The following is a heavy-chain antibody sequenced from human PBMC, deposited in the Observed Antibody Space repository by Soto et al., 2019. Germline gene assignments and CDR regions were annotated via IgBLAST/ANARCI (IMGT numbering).Heavy chain of an antibody. V-gene: IGHV3-11*01. D-gene: IGHD3-10*01. CDR2: ISSSGSTI. J-gene: IGHJ4*02. CDR3: ARDFGYYYGSGSYHDY. CDR1: GFTFSDYY. Sequence: GGSLRLSXAASGFTFSDYYMSWIRQAPGKGLEWVSYISSSGSTIYYADSVKGRFTISRDNAKNSLYLQMNSLRAEDTAVYYCARDFGYYYGSGSYHDYWGQGTLVTVSS.